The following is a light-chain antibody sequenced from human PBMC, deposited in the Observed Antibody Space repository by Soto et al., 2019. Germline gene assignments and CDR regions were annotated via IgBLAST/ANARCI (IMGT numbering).Light chain of an antibody. CDR3: QQSYNSPPIT. CDR1: QDIFSS. J-gene: IGKJ5*01. Sequence: IQMTQSPSSLSASVGDSVTITCRAGQDIFSSLNWYQHKPGKAPKLLIYAASNLQTGVPSRFSGSGSGTDFTLTISSLQPEDFANYYCQQSYNSPPITFGQGTRLEIK. V-gene: IGKV1-39*01. CDR2: AAS.